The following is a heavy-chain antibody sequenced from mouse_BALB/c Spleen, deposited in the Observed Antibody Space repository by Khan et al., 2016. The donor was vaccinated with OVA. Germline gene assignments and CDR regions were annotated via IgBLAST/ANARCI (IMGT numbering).Heavy chain of an antibody. CDR3: ARDGSRYNYAMDY. V-gene: IGHV3-2*02. J-gene: IGHJ4*01. D-gene: IGHD2-3*01. CDR2: ISSSGST. Sequence: LQQSGPGLVKPSQSLSLTCTVTGYSITSDYAWNWIRQFPGNKLEWMGYISSSGSTNYNPALKSRLSITRYTSKNQFFLQLNSVTTEDTATYYCARDGSRYNYAMDYWGQGTSVTVSS. CDR1: GYSITSDYA.